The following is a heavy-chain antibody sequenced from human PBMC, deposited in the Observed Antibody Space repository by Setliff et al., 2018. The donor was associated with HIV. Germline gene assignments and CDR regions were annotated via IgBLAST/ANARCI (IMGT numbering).Heavy chain of an antibody. CDR3: ARDGVVVPAAMGYYYYMDV. CDR2: ISGSGGST. D-gene: IGHD2-2*01. J-gene: IGHJ6*03. Sequence: LRLSCAASGFTFSSYAMSWVRQVPGTGLEWVSAISGSGGSTWYADSVKGRCTISRDNSKNTLYLQMNSLRADDTAVYYCARDGVVVPAAMGYYYYMDVWGKGTTVTVSS. V-gene: IGHV3-23*01. CDR1: GFTFSSYA.